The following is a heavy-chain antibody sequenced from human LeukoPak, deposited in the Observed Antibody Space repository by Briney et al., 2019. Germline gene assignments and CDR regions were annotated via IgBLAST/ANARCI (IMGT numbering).Heavy chain of an antibody. CDR2: ISSSSSTI. V-gene: IGHV3-48*01. J-gene: IGHJ4*02. Sequence: PGGSLRLSCAASGLTISSYSMNWVRQAPGKGLQWVSYISSSSSTIYYADSVKGRFTISRDNAKNTLYLQMNSLRAEDTAVYYCAKVTYGSGTYGAFDSWGQGTLVTVSS. D-gene: IGHD3-10*01. CDR3: AKVTYGSGTYGAFDS. CDR1: GLTISSYS.